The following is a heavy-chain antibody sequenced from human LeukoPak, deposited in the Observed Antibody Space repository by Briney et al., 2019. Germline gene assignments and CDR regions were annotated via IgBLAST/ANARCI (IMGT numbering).Heavy chain of an antibody. CDR1: GDSISSHY. J-gene: IGHJ4*02. D-gene: IGHD1-26*01. Sequence: SETLPLTCTVSGDSISSHYWSWIRQPPGKGLEWIGCIYCSGSSSYNPSLKSRVTISVDTSNTQFSLKLTSVTAADTAVYSCAGERLIAGATVFDYWGQGTLVTVSS. CDR2: IYCSGSS. V-gene: IGHV4-59*11. CDR3: AGERLIAGATVFDY.